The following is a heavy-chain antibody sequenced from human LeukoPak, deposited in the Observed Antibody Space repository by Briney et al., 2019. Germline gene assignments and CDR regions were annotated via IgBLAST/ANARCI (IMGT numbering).Heavy chain of an antibody. Sequence: GWSLRLCGTASGFSFSNDAMTWVRQAPGKGLEWVSVSSGSGGNTYYVDSVKGRFTISRDNSKNTLYLQMNSLRSEDTAVSYCAKRSVIMAEGPSYYYYGMDIWGQGTTVIVSS. V-gene: IGHV3-23*01. D-gene: IGHD3-16*02. CDR2: SSGSGGNT. J-gene: IGHJ6*02. CDR3: AKRSVIMAEGPSYYYYGMDI. CDR1: GFSFSNDA.